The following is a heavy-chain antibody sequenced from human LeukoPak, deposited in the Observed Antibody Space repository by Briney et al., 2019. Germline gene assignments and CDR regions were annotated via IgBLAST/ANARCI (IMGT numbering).Heavy chain of an antibody. CDR3: ARGGYYDSSGSKGDNWFDP. V-gene: IGHV1-2*02. CDR1: GYTFTGYY. Sequence: ASVTVSFKATGYTFTGYYMHWVRQAPGQGLEWMGWINPNSGGTNYAQKFQGRVTMTRDTSISTAYMELSRLRSDDTAVYYCARGGYYDSSGSKGDNWFDPWGQGALVTVSS. CDR2: INPNSGGT. J-gene: IGHJ5*02. D-gene: IGHD3-22*01.